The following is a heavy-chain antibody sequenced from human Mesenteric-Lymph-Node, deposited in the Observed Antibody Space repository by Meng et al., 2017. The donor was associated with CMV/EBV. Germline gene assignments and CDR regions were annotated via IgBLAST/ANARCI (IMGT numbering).Heavy chain of an antibody. CDR3: ARVGDSAYKD. D-gene: IGHD1-14*01. CDR2: IYYTGSA. CDR1: GGSISGYY. Sequence: SETLSLTCTVSGGSISGYYWSWIRQPPGKGLEWIGYIYYTGSANYNPSLKSRVTISVDTSKNHSSLRLSSVTAADTAVYYCARVGDSAYKDWGQGTLVTVSS. V-gene: IGHV4-59*01. J-gene: IGHJ4*02.